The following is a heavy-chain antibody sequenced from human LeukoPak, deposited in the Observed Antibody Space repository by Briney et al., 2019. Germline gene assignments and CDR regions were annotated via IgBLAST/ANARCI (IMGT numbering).Heavy chain of an antibody. D-gene: IGHD2-2*02. CDR3: ATSSTLIVVVPTAIRDY. J-gene: IGHJ4*02. V-gene: IGHV3-23*01. Sequence: GGSLRLSCAASGFTFSSYAMSWVRQAPGKGLEWVSTINSCGDRTYYADSVKGRFTISRDNSRNTLYLQMSSLRAEDTAVYYCATSSTLIVVVPTAIRDYWGQGTLVTVSS. CDR1: GFTFSSYA. CDR2: INSCGDRT.